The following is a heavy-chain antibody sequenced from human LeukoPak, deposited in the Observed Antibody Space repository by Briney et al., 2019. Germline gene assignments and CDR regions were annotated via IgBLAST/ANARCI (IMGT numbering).Heavy chain of an antibody. CDR3: ARERESGSYNPDFDY. CDR2: IIPILGIA. CDR1: GGTFSSYA. D-gene: IGHD1-26*01. J-gene: IGHJ4*02. Sequence: GASVKVSCKASGGTFSSYAISWVRQAPGQGLEWMGRIIPILGIANYAQKFQGRVTITADKSTSTAYMELSSLRSEDTAVYYCARERESGSYNPDFDYWGQGTLVTVSS. V-gene: IGHV1-69*04.